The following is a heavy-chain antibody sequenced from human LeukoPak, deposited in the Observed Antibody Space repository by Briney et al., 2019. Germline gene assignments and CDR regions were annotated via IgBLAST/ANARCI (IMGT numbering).Heavy chain of an antibody. CDR3: ARPLAAAGSLYFDY. V-gene: IGHV4-39*01. J-gene: IGHJ4*02. CDR2: IYYSGST. D-gene: IGHD6-13*01. Sequence: SETLSLTCTVSGGSISSSSYYWGWIRQPPGKGLEWIGSIYYSGSTYYNPSLKSRVTISVDTSKNQFSLKLSSVTAADTAVYYCARPLAAAGSLYFDYWGQGTLVTVSS. CDR1: GGSISSSSYY.